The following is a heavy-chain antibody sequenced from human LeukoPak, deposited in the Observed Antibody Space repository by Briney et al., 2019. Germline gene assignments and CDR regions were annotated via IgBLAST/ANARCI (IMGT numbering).Heavy chain of an antibody. V-gene: IGHV4-34*01. J-gene: IGHJ4*02. CDR1: GGSFSGYY. Sequence: PSETLSLTCAVYGGSFSGYYWSWIRQPPGKGLEWIGEINHSGSTNYNPSLKSRVTISVDTSKNQFSLKLSSVTAADTAVYYCARGPEDRYCSSTSCSDSDYWGQGTLVTVSS. D-gene: IGHD2-2*01. CDR2: INHSGST. CDR3: ARGPEDRYCSSTSCSDSDY.